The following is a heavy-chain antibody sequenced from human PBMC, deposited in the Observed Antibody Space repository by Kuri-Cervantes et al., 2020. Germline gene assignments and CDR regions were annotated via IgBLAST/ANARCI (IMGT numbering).Heavy chain of an antibody. CDR1: GFTFSSYA. CDR2: IRSKANSYAT. V-gene: IGHV3-73*01. D-gene: IGHD6-19*01. Sequence: GGSLRLSCAASGFTFSSYAMHWVRQASGKGLEWVGRIRSKANSYATASAASVKGRFTFSRDDSKTTAYLQMDSLKTEDTAVYYCTSQYSSGFDYWGQGTLVTVSS. CDR3: TSQYSSGFDY. J-gene: IGHJ4*02.